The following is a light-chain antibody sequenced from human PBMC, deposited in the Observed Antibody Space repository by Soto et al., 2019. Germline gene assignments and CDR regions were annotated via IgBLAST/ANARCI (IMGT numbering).Light chain of an antibody. J-gene: IGLJ2*01. CDR1: SSDVGDNNY. Sequence: QSALTQPASVSGSPGQPITISCTGTSSDVGDNNYVSWYQHHPGKAPKLLIYEVSNRPSGVSSRFSGSKSGNTASLTLSGLQAEDESDYYCSSYIHSITFVVFGGGTKLTVL. CDR2: EVS. V-gene: IGLV2-14*01. CDR3: SSYIHSITFVV.